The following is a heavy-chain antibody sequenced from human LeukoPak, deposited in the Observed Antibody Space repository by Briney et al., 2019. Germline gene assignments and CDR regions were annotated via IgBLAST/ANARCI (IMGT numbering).Heavy chain of an antibody. J-gene: IGHJ4*02. Sequence: GGFLRLSCAASGFTFSSYAMSWVRQAPGKGLEWVSAISGSGGSTYYADSVKGRFTISRDNSKNTLYLQMNSLRAEDTAVYYCARTRAYGGRPDYWGQGTLVTVSS. CDR3: ARTRAYGGRPDY. CDR2: ISGSGGST. CDR1: GFTFSSYA. D-gene: IGHD4-23*01. V-gene: IGHV3-23*01.